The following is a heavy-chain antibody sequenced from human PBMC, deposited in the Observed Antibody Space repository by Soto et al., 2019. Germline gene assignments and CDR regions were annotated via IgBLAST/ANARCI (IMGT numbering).Heavy chain of an antibody. Sequence: GGSLRPSCAASGFSFSSLAMSWVRQAPGKGLDWVSSISGRGVDTLYADSVKGRFTISRDNSRNTLYLQVNSLRAEDTAVYYCAKDQTDVTLFDYWGQGTLVTVSS. CDR1: GFSFSSLA. J-gene: IGHJ4*02. CDR2: ISGRGVDT. V-gene: IGHV3-23*01. D-gene: IGHD2-21*02. CDR3: AKDQTDVTLFDY.